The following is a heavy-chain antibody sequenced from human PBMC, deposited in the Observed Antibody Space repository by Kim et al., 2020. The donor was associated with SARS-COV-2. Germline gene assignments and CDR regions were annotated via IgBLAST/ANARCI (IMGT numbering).Heavy chain of an antibody. D-gene: IGHD3-10*01. CDR1: GYTFTSYA. Sequence: ASVKVSCKASGYTFTSYAMHWVRQAPGQRLEWMGWINAGNGNTKYSQKFQGRVTITRDTSASTAYMELSSLRSEDTAVYYCARDKRGERGLLWFGEWNYWGQGTLVTVSS. CDR3: ARDKRGERGLLWFGEWNY. J-gene: IGHJ4*02. CDR2: INAGNGNT. V-gene: IGHV1-3*01.